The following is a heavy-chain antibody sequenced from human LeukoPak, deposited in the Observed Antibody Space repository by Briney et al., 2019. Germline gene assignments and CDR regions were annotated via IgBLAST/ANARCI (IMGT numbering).Heavy chain of an antibody. Sequence: GGSLRLSCAASGFTFSSYAMNWVRQAPGKGLEWVSAISGGGDITYYAGSVKGRFTISRDNSKNTLYLQVSSLRGEDTAVYYCARDRGFSYGIDFWGQGTLVTVSS. CDR1: GFTFSSYA. D-gene: IGHD5-18*01. V-gene: IGHV3-23*01. J-gene: IGHJ4*02. CDR3: ARDRGFSYGIDF. CDR2: ISGGGDIT.